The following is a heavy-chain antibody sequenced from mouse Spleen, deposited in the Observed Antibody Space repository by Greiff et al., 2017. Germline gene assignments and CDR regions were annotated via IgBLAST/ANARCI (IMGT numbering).Heavy chain of an antibody. CDR1: GFNIKDTY. CDR3: ARDGIHYYGYGGAMDY. J-gene: IGHJ4*01. V-gene: IGHV14-3*02. CDR2: IDPANGNT. D-gene: IGHD1-2*01. Sequence: EVKLMESGAELVKPGASVKLSCTASGFNIKDTYMHWVKQRPEQGLEWIGRIDPANGNTKYDPKFQGKATITADTASNTAYLQLSSLTSEDTAVYYCARDGIHYYGYGGAMDYWGQGTSVTVSS.